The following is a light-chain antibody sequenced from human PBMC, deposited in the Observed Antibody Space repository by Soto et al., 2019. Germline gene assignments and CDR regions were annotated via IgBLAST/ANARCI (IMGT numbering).Light chain of an antibody. V-gene: IGLV1-40*01. CDR1: RSNIGAGYD. CDR3: QPYENSLRYV. Sequence: QSVLTQPPSVSGAPGQRVTISCTGSRSNIGAGYDVHWYQQLPGTAPKLLIYGSNNRPSGVPDRFSGSKSGTSASLAITGLQFEDGVDYYCQPYENSLRYVFGTGTKVTAL. J-gene: IGLJ1*01. CDR2: GSN.